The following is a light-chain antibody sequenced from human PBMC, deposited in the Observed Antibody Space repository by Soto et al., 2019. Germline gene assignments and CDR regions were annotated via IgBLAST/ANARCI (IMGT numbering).Light chain of an antibody. Sequence: QSVLTQPPSMSGAQGQRVTISCTGRSSNIGAGYDVHWYQLLPGTAPKLLIYGNTNRPSGVPDRFSGSKSGTSASLAITGLRAEDEADYYCQSHDSSLNSWVFGGGTKLTVL. CDR3: QSHDSSLNSWV. V-gene: IGLV1-40*01. J-gene: IGLJ3*02. CDR1: SSNIGAGYD. CDR2: GNT.